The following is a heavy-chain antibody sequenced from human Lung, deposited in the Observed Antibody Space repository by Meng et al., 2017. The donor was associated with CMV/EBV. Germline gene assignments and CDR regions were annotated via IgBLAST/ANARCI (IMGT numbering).Heavy chain of an antibody. CDR3: ARLFHTSLRTNYYYGMDV. D-gene: IGHD3-10*01. CDR2: INPNTGAT. J-gene: IGHJ6*02. Sequence: ASVNVSFIPSVYSFISYNIHWVRQAPGQGLEWMGWINPNTGATKFSERFQGRVTLTTDTSITTAYMELSMLKSDDTAVFFCARLFHTSLRTNYYYGMDVWGQGTTVTVSS. V-gene: IGHV1-2*02. CDR1: VYSFISYN.